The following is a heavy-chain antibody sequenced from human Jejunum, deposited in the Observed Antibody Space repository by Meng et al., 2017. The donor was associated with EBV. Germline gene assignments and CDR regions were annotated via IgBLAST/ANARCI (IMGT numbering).Heavy chain of an antibody. Sequence: GAGVEPAWASGGVFRTASGYTFTRYFIPWVAQGPGQRVELIGRINPNRGGTSQSKKVQGRVHMTRDTSITTAYMELSRLGSDDTAVYYCARDYSDSSRQGYWGQGTLVTVSS. CDR1: GYTFTRYF. CDR2: INPNRGGT. V-gene: IGHV1-2*06. J-gene: IGHJ4*02. D-gene: IGHD3-22*01. CDR3: ARDYSDSSRQGY.